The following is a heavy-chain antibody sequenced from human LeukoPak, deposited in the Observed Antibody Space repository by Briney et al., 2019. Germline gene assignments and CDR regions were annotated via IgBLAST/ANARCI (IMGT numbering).Heavy chain of an antibody. Sequence: PSETLSLTCAVYGGSFSGYYWSWIHQPPGKGLEWIGEINHSGSTNYNPSLKSRVTISVDTSKNQFSLKLSSVTAADTAVYYCARGGYSSGFCGRSKLCPYYFDYWGQGTLVTVSS. CDR2: INHSGST. V-gene: IGHV4-34*01. CDR1: GGSFSGYY. CDR3: ARGGYSSGFCGRSKLCPYYFDY. D-gene: IGHD2-15*01. J-gene: IGHJ4*02.